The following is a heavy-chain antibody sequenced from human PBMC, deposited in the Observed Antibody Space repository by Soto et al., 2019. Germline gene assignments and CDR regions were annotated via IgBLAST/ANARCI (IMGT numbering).Heavy chain of an antibody. V-gene: IGHV3-21*01. J-gene: IGHJ3*02. CDR3: ARPTSLSLAYCGGDCYSGAFDI. Sequence: EVQLVESGGGLVKPGGSLRLSCAGSGFTFSSYSMNWVRQAPGKGLEWVSSISSSGNYVYYTDSVKGRFTISRDIAKNSLYLQMNSLRAEDTAVYYCARPTSLSLAYCGGDCYSGAFDIWGQGTMVTVSS. CDR2: ISSSGNYV. D-gene: IGHD2-21*02. CDR1: GFTFSSYS.